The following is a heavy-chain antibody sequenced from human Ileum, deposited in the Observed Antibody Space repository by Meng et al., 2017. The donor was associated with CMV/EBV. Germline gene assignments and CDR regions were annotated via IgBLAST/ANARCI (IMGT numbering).Heavy chain of an antibody. V-gene: IGHV4-31*02. D-gene: IGHD3-3*01. J-gene: IGHJ5*02. Sequence: ISSGGYYWSWLRQHPGKGLEWIGYIYYSGSTYYNPSLKSRVTISVDTSKNQFSLKLSSVTAADTAVYYCARDPGYYDFWSGYSGWFDPWGQGTLVTVSS. CDR1: ISSGGYY. CDR2: IYYSGST. CDR3: ARDPGYYDFWSGYSGWFDP.